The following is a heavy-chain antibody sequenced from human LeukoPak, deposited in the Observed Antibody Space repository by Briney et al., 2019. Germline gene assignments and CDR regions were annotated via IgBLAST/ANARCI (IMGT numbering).Heavy chain of an antibody. J-gene: IGHJ4*02. CDR3: VRDQGGAVSY. CDR2: ISYDGSNK. CDR1: GFTFSTYG. D-gene: IGHD3-16*01. Sequence: PGRSLRLSCAASGFTFSTYGMHWVRQAPGKGLEWVAVISYDGSNKYYADSVKGRFIISRDNAKNSMFLQMNSLRAEDTAVYYCVRDQGGAVSYWGQGTLVTVSS. V-gene: IGHV3-30*03.